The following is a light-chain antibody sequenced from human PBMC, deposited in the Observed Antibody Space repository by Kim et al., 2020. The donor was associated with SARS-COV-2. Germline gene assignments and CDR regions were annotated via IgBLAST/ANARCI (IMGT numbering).Light chain of an antibody. Sequence: ESVLTQSPGTLSLSPGERATLSCRASQSVDSRYLAWYQQKPGQAPRLLIYGASSRATGIPDRFSGSGSGTDFTLTISRLEPEDFAVYYYQQYCATPPLTFGQGTKVDIK. CDR3: QQYCATPPLT. J-gene: IGKJ1*01. CDR2: GAS. CDR1: QSVDSRY. V-gene: IGKV3-20*01.